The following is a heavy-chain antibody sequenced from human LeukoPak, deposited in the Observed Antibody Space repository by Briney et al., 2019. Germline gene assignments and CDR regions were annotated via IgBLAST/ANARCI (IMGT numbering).Heavy chain of an antibody. J-gene: IGHJ2*01. CDR3: AGVCGQGTSNLEAVDL. CDR1: SFSINRGFF. D-gene: IGHD2-15*01. CDR2: IYHSGST. Sequence: PSETLSLTCVVSSFSINRGFFWGWIRQTPGKGLEWIGSIYHSGSTSYNPSLKGRSIISVDTPKNQFSLKLTSVTAADTAVYYCAGVCGQGTSNLEAVDLW. V-gene: IGHV4-38-2*01.